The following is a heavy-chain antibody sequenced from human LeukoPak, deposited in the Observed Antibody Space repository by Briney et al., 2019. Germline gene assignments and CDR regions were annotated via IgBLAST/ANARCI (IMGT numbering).Heavy chain of an antibody. CDR1: GFTFSSDG. D-gene: IGHD6-13*01. V-gene: IGHV3-30*18. Sequence: AESLSLPCTASGFTFSSDGMHWVRQAPGKGLEWVAFISNDGNRKYYADSVQGRFTISRDKSENTLYVQMNSLRAEDTAVYYCAKDRSTTWSLDYWGQGTLVTVSS. CDR2: ISNDGNRK. CDR3: AKDRSTTWSLDY. J-gene: IGHJ4*02.